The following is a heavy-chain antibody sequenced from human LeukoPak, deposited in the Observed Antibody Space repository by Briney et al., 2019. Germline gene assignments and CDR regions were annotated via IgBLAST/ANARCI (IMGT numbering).Heavy chain of an antibody. V-gene: IGHV1-18*01. CDR1: GYSFTTYG. J-gene: IGHJ4*02. Sequence: ASVKVSCKASGYSFTTYGFSWVRQAPGQGLEWMGWISANNGYTNYAQKLQGRVTMTTDTSTTTAYMELRSLISDDTAVYYCARGASSWPTDFDYWGQGTLVTVSS. CDR2: ISANNGYT. D-gene: IGHD6-13*01. CDR3: ARGASSWPTDFDY.